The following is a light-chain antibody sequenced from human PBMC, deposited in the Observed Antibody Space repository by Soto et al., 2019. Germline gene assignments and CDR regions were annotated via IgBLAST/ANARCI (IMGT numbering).Light chain of an antibody. CDR2: DAS. Sequence: DIQMTQSPSTLSASVGDRVSITCRASQSISNYLAWYQQKPGKAPKVVIYDASSLESGVPSRFSGTGSGTEFTLTISTLQHDDFATYYCQQYNTFTTLGQGTKLEIK. CDR1: QSISNY. J-gene: IGKJ2*01. V-gene: IGKV1-5*01. CDR3: QQYNTFTT.